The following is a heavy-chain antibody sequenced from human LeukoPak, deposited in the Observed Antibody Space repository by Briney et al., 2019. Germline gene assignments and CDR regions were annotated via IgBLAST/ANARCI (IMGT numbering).Heavy chain of an antibody. D-gene: IGHD6-13*01. CDR1: GGTFSSYA. CDR3: ARATYSSSWYGDYYYGMDV. CDR2: MNPNSGNT. V-gene: IGHV1-8*02. Sequence: ASVKVSCKASGGTFSSYAISWVRQAPGQGLEWMGWMNPNSGNTGYAQKFQGRVTMTRNTSISTAYMELSSLRSEDTAVYYCARATYSSSWYGDYYYGMDVWGQGTTVTVSS. J-gene: IGHJ6*02.